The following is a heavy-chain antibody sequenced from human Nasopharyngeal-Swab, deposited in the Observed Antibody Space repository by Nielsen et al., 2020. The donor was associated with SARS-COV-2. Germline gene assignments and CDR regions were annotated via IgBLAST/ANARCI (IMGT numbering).Heavy chain of an antibody. Sequence: ASVKVSCKASGGTFSNLAISWVRQAPGQGLEWMGWISAYNGNTNYAQKLQGRVTMTTDTSTSTAYMELRSLRSDDTAVYYCARDPSTLRGSNWFDYWGQGTLVTVSS. D-gene: IGHD1-26*01. CDR3: ARDPSTLRGSNWFDY. CDR1: GGTFSNLA. V-gene: IGHV1-18*01. J-gene: IGHJ4*02. CDR2: ISAYNGNT.